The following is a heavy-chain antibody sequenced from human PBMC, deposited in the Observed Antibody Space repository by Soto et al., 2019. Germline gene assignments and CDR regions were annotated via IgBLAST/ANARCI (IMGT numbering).Heavy chain of an antibody. CDR3: AIRTGQLAIISEFDGDWFFEV. J-gene: IGHJ2*01. D-gene: IGHD2-2*01. CDR2: INPDSGGT. V-gene: IGHV1-2*02. Sequence: EASVKVSCKASGYTFTDYYIHWVRQAPGQGLEWVGWINPDSGGTNLAQRFQGRVTMTSDTSINTAYMELSSLRSDDTAVYYCAIRTGQLAIISEFDGDWFFEVWGRGTLVTVS. CDR1: GYTFTDYY.